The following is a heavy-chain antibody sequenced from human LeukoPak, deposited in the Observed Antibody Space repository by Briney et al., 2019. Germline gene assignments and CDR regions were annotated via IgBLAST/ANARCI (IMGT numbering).Heavy chain of an antibody. V-gene: IGHV4-34*01. Sequence: SETLSLTCAVYGGSFSGYYWSWIRQPPGKGLEWIGEINHSGSTNYNPSLKSRVTISVDTSKNQFSPKLSSVTAADTAVYYCARCRGRLVRGVISFGNWFDPWGQGTLVTVSS. D-gene: IGHD3-10*01. J-gene: IGHJ5*02. CDR1: GGSFSGYY. CDR2: INHSGST. CDR3: ARCRGRLVRGVISFGNWFDP.